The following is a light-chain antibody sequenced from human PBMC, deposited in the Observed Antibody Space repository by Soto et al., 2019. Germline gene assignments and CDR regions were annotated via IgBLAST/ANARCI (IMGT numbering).Light chain of an antibody. V-gene: IGLV2-8*01. J-gene: IGLJ2*01. CDR2: EVT. CDR1: SSDVGDYNS. Sequence: QSVLTQPPSASGSPGQSVTISCTGTSSDVGDYNSVSWYQQHPGQAPKLLIYEVTNRPSGVPDRFSASKSGNTASLTVSGLQAEDEADYYCSAFVGSNIVFGGGTKVTVL. CDR3: SAFVGSNIV.